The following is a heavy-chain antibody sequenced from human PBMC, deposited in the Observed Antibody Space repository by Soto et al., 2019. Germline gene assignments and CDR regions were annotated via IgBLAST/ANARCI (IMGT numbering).Heavy chain of an antibody. CDR2: IYSGGST. CDR3: ARGAHYGMDV. V-gene: IGHV3-53*04. J-gene: IGHJ6*02. CDR1: GGSISGYY. Sequence: PSETLSLTCTVSGGSISGYYWSWVRQAPGKGLEWVSVIYSGGSTYYADSVKGRFTISRHNSKNTLYLQMNSLRAEDAAVYYCARGAHYGMDVWGQGTTVTVSS.